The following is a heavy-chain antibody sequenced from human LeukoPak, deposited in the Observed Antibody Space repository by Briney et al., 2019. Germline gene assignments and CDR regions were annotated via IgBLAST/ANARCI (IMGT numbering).Heavy chain of an antibody. Sequence: GGSLRLSCAASGFTFSSDIMDWVRQAPGKGLEWLSYISNSGSTIYYADSVKGRFSISRDNAKNSLWLQMSSLRAEDTAEYYCARGRGSCSEGTCYVDFWGQGTLVTVSS. CDR1: GFTFSSDI. CDR2: ISNSGSTI. D-gene: IGHD2-15*01. CDR3: ARGRGSCSEGTCYVDF. J-gene: IGHJ4*02. V-gene: IGHV3-48*01.